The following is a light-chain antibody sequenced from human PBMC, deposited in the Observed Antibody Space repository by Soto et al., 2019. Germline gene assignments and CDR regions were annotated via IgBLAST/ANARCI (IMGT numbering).Light chain of an antibody. Sequence: EIVLTQSPGTLSLSPGERATLSCRDSQSLSSSYLAWYQQKPGQAPRLLIYGASSRATGIPDRFSGSGSGTDFTLTISRLEPEDFAVYYCQQYGSSLFAFGHGTKVDIK. J-gene: IGKJ3*01. CDR1: QSLSSSY. CDR3: QQYGSSLFA. CDR2: GAS. V-gene: IGKV3-20*01.